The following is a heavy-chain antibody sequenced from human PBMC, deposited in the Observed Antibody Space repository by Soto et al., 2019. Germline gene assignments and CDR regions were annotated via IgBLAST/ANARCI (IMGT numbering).Heavy chain of an antibody. D-gene: IGHD3-3*01. CDR3: ARGAAIFGVVVNFDY. Sequence: QVQLQESGPGLVKPSQTLSLTCTVSGGSISSGDYYWSWVRQPPGKGLEWVGYISYSGSTYYKPSLKRRVAVSLDTPKNQFSLKLTSVTAADTAVYYCARGAAIFGVVVNFDYWGQGTLVTVSS. J-gene: IGHJ4*02. V-gene: IGHV4-30-4*01. CDR2: ISYSGST. CDR1: GGSISSGDYY.